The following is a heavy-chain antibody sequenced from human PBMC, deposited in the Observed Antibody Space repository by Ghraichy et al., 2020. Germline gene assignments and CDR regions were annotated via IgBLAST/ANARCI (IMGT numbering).Heavy chain of an antibody. CDR1: GGSISSYY. CDR2: IYTSGST. CDR3: ARDPLMVRGVDSQYNWFDP. J-gene: IGHJ5*02. V-gene: IGHV4-4*07. Sequence: SETLSLTCTVSGGSISSYYWSWIRQPAGKGLEWIGRIYTSGSTNYNPSLKSRVTMSVDTSKNQFSLKLSSVTAADTAVYYCARDPLMVRGVDSQYNWFDPWGQGTLVTVSS. D-gene: IGHD3-10*01.